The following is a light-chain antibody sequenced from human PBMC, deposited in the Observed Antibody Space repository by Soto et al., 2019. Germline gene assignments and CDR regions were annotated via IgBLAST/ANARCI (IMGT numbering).Light chain of an antibody. CDR1: SSDVGSYAL. J-gene: IGLJ1*01. CDR3: CSYAGSNTYV. Sequence: QSVLTQPASVSGSPGQSITISCTGTSSDVGSYALVSWYQHHPGKAPKLIICEDTNRPSGVSDRFSGSKSGNTASLTISGLQAEDEADYYCCSYAGSNTYVFGAGTKLTVL. V-gene: IGLV2-23*01. CDR2: EDT.